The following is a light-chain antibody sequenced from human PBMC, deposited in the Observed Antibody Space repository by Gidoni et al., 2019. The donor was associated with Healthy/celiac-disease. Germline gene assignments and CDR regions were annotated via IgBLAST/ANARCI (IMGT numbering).Light chain of an antibody. CDR1: QSISSY. J-gene: IGKJ4*01. Sequence: DIQMTQSPSSLSASVGDRVTITCQASQSISSYLNWYQQKPGKAPKLLIYAASSWQSGVPSRFSGSGSGTDFTLTISSLQPEDFATYYCQQSYSTLLTFXGXTKVEIK. CDR2: AAS. V-gene: IGKV1-39*01. CDR3: QQSYSTLLT.